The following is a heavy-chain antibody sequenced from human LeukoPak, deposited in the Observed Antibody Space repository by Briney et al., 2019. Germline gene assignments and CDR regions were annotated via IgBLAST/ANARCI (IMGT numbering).Heavy chain of an antibody. Sequence: GRSLRLSCAASGFTFDDYAMHWVRQAPGKGLEWVSGISWNSGSIGYADSVKGRFTISRDNAKNSLYLQMNSLRAEDTALYYCAKDRGGYGDFNDAFDIWGQGTRVTVSS. CDR1: GFTFDDYA. J-gene: IGHJ3*02. CDR3: AKDRGGYGDFNDAFDI. D-gene: IGHD4-17*01. CDR2: ISWNSGSI. V-gene: IGHV3-9*01.